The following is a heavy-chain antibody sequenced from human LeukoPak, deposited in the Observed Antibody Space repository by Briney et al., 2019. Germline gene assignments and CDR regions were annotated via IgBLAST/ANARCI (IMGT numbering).Heavy chain of an antibody. J-gene: IGHJ4*02. V-gene: IGHV3-20*04. CDR3: ARDGSGWNFDY. Sequence: GGSLRLSCAASGFTFDDYGMTWVRQGPGEGLEWVSAINWNGGSTGYADSVKGRFTISRDNAKNSLYLQMNSLRAEDTALYYCARDGSGWNFDYWGQGTLVTVSS. D-gene: IGHD6-19*01. CDR1: GFTFDDYG. CDR2: INWNGGST.